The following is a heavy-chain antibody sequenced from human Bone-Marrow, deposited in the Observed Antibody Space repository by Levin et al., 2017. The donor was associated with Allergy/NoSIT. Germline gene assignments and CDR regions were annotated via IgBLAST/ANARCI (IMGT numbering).Heavy chain of an antibody. V-gene: IGHV5-51*01. D-gene: IGHD3-3*01. J-gene: IGHJ4*02. CDR2: VYPTDSSA. Sequence: GESLKISCKGSGYTFTNHWIGWVRQVPGKGLEWMGIVYPTDSSATYGPSFQGQVTMSVDKSISTAYLQWSSLQASDTAIYYCARGNYDFWSGNYHSFDYWGQGTLVTVSS. CDR3: ARGNYDFWSGNYHSFDY. CDR1: GYTFTNHW.